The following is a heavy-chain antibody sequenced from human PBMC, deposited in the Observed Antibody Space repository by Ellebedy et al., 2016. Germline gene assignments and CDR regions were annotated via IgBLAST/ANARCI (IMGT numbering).Heavy chain of an antibody. CDR2: IRSKAYGGTT. CDR1: GFTFGDYA. J-gene: IGHJ4*02. CDR3: TRVIAAAGTRMYYFDY. D-gene: IGHD6-13*01. V-gene: IGHV3-49*03. Sequence: GGSLRLSCTASGFTFGDYAMSWFRQAPGKGLEWVGFIRSKAYGGTTEYAASVKGRFTISRDDSKSIAYLQMNSLKTEDTAVYYCTRVIAAAGTRMYYFDYWGQGTLVTVSS.